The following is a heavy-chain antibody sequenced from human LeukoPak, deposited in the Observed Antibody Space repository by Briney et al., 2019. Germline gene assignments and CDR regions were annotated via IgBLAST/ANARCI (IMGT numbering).Heavy chain of an antibody. Sequence: ASVTVSCTASGYTFTSYGISWVRQAPGQGLEWMGWISAYNGNTNYAQKLQGRVTMTTDTSTSTAYMELRSLRSEDTAVYYCARDSGDYPEYWFDPWGQGTLVTVSS. CDR3: ARDSGDYPEYWFDP. CDR2: ISAYNGNT. D-gene: IGHD3-10*01. J-gene: IGHJ5*02. V-gene: IGHV1-18*01. CDR1: GYTFTSYG.